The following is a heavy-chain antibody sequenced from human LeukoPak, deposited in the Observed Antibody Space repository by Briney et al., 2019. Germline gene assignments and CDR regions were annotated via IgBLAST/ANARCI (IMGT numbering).Heavy chain of an antibody. V-gene: IGHV1-18*01. CDR1: TSR. D-gene: IGHD3-22*01. CDR2: ISAYNGNT. Sequence: ASVKVSCEATSRISWVRQAPGQGLEWMGWISAYNGNTNYAQKLQGRVTMTTDTSTSTAYMELRSLRSDDTAVYYCARDRVIVGPDYWGQGTLVTVSS. J-gene: IGHJ4*02. CDR3: ARDRVIVGPDY.